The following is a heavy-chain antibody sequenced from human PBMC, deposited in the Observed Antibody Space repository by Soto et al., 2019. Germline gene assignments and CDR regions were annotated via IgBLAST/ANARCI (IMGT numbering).Heavy chain of an antibody. V-gene: IGHV4-30-2*01. CDR1: GGSISSGGYS. CDR3: ARALFDSNLGWFDP. D-gene: IGHD4-4*01. CDR2: IYHSGST. J-gene: IGHJ5*02. Sequence: SETLSLTCAVSGGSISSGGYSWSWIRQPPGKGLEWIGYIYHSGSTYYNPSLKSRVTISVDRSKNQFSLKLSSVTAADTTVYYCARALFDSNLGWFDPWGQGTLVTVSS.